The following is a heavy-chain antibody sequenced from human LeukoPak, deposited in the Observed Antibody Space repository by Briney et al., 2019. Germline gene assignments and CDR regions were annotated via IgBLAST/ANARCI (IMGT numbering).Heavy chain of an antibody. Sequence: ASVKVSCKASGYTFTSYGISWVRQAPGQGLEWMGLISGYTGATHYSVKLQDRLTVTTDTSTNTAYMELRSLRSADTAVYFCARDTPGLAKLFDYWGQGTLVTVSS. CDR1: GYTFTSYG. CDR2: ISGYTGAT. J-gene: IGHJ4*02. V-gene: IGHV1-18*01. CDR3: ARDTPGLAKLFDY. D-gene: IGHD2-15*01.